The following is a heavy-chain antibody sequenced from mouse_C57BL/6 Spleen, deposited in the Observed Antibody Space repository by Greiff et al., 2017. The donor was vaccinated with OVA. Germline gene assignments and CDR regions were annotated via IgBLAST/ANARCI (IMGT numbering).Heavy chain of an antibody. D-gene: IGHD1-1*01. CDR3: ARAYYGSSYGYYFDY. Sequence: VQLQQSGPELVKPGASVKIPCKASGYTFTDYNMDWVKQSHGKSLEWIGDINPNNGGTIYNQKFKGKATLTVDKSSSTAYMELRSLTSEDTAVYYCARAYYGSSYGYYFDYWGQGTTLTVSS. CDR2: INPNNGGT. CDR1: GYTFTDYN. V-gene: IGHV1-18*01. J-gene: IGHJ2*01.